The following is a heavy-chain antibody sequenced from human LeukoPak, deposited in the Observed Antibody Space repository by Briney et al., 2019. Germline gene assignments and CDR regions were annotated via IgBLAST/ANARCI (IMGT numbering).Heavy chain of an antibody. Sequence: ASVKVSCKASGYTFTGYYMHWVRQAPGQGLEWMGWINPNSGGTNYAQKFQGRVTMARDTSISTAYMELSRLRSDDTAVYYCASSVAAAESFDYWGQGTLVTVSS. CDR2: INPNSGGT. J-gene: IGHJ4*02. CDR1: GYTFTGYY. D-gene: IGHD6-13*01. V-gene: IGHV1-2*02. CDR3: ASSVAAAESFDY.